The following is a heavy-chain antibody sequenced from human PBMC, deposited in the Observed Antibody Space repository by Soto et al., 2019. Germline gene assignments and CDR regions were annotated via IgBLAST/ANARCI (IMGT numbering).Heavy chain of an antibody. CDR2: ISYDGSNK. J-gene: IGHJ6*02. Sequence: GESLKISCAASGFTFSSYAMHWVRQAPGKGLEWVAVISYDGSNKYYADSVKGRFTISRDNSKNTLYLQMNSLRAEDTAVYYCARDSRMWANGMDVWGQGTTVTVSS. CDR1: GFTFSSYA. V-gene: IGHV3-30-3*01. CDR3: ARDSRMWANGMDV. D-gene: IGHD1-26*01.